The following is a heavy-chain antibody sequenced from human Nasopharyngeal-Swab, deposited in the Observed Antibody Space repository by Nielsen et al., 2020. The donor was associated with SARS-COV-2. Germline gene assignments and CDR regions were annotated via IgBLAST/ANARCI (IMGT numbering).Heavy chain of an antibody. V-gene: IGHV3-30-3*01. CDR1: GFTFSSYA. CDR2: ISYDGSNK. CDR3: ARDEGCFDY. D-gene: IGHD2-15*01. Sequence: GEPLKISCAASGFTFSSYAMHWVRQAPGKGLEWVAVISYDGSNKYYADSAKGRFTISRDNSKNTLYLQMNSLRAEDTAVYYCARDEGCFDYWGQGTLVTVSS. J-gene: IGHJ4*02.